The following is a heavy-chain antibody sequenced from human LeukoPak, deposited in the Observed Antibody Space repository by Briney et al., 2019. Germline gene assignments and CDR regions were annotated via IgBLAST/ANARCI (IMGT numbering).Heavy chain of an antibody. D-gene: IGHD2-2*01. CDR2: FHTAGDI. J-gene: IGHJ6*02. Sequence: GGSLRLSCAASGFTFSNYDMHWVRQATGKGLEWVSAFHTAGDIHYSGSVKGRFATSRENAKNSFYLQMNNLRAGDTAVYYCARGSCSSRSCYKRVNGLDVWGQGTPVNVSS. CDR3: ARGSCSSRSCYKRVNGLDV. V-gene: IGHV3-13*01. CDR1: GFTFSNYD.